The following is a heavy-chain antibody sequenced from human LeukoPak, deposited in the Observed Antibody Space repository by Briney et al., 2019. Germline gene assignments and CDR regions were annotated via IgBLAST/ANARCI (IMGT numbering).Heavy chain of an antibody. V-gene: IGHV3-30*01. CDR3: ARQSGSLNYHYNYLDV. CDR2: ITKDGSDK. J-gene: IGHJ6*03. CDR1: GFMFSRYV. D-gene: IGHD6-25*01. Sequence: GGSLRLSCEASGFMFSRYVMHWVRQAPGKGLEWVALITKDGSDKYYVESVKGRFTISRDTSKNTLFLQMNSLRGEDSGVYFCARQSGSLNYHYNYLDVWGNGTTVTVSS.